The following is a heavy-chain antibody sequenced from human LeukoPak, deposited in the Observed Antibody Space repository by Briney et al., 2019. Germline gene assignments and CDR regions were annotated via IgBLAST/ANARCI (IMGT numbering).Heavy chain of an antibody. Sequence: ASVKVSCKASGYTFTGYYMHWVRQAPGPGLEWMGWINPNSGGTNYAQKFQGRVTMTRDTSISTAYMELSRLRSDDTAVYYCARLESTGYLSGYPWGQGTLVTVSS. CDR2: INPNSGGT. D-gene: IGHD3-9*01. CDR1: GYTFTGYY. CDR3: ARLESTGYLSGYP. V-gene: IGHV1-2*02. J-gene: IGHJ5*02.